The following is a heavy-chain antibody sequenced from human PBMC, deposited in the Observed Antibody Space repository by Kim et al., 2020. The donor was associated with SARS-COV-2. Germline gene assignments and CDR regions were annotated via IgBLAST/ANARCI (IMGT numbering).Heavy chain of an antibody. CDR3: ARGRIMITFGGVIAHAFDI. CDR2: IYYSGST. V-gene: IGHV4-59*13. Sequence: SETLSLTCTVSGGSISSYYWSWIRQPPGKGLEWIGYIYYSGSTNYNPSLKSRVTISVDTSKNQFSLKLSSVTAADTAVYYCARGRIMITFGGVIAHAFDIWGQGTMVTVSS. J-gene: IGHJ3*02. CDR1: GGSISSYY. D-gene: IGHD3-16*02.